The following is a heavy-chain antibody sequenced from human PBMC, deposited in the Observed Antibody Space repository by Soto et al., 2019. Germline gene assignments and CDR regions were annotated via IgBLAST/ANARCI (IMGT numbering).Heavy chain of an antibody. D-gene: IGHD3-22*01. J-gene: IGHJ4*02. V-gene: IGHV1-69*01. CDR3: AREGVKGDYDSSGYYGY. Sequence: QVQLVQSGAEGKKPGCSVQVSCKASGGTFSSYAISWVRQAPGQGLEWMGGIIPIFGTANYAQKIQGRVTITADESTGTAYMELSSLRAEDTAVYYCAREGVKGDYDSSGYYGYWGQGTLVTVSS. CDR1: GGTFSSYA. CDR2: IIPIFGTA.